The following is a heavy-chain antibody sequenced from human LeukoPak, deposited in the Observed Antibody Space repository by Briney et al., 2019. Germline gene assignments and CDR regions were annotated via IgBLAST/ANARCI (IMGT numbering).Heavy chain of an antibody. CDR2: FDPEDGET. Sequence: ASVKVSCKVSGYTLTELSMHWVRQAPGKGLEWMGGFDPEDGETIYAQKFQGRVTMTEDTSTGTAYMELSSLRSEDTAVYYCATNLNGDYYYYGMDVWGQGTTVTVSS. CDR3: ATNLNGDYYYYGMDV. J-gene: IGHJ6*02. D-gene: IGHD3-10*01. CDR1: GYTLTELS. V-gene: IGHV1-24*01.